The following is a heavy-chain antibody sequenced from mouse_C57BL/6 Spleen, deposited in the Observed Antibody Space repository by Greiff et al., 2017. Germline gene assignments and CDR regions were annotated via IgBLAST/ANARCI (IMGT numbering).Heavy chain of an antibody. CDR1: GFNIKDYY. CDR3: ARWGDYYAMDY. Sequence: EVHLVESGAELVKPGASVKLSCTASGFNIKDYYMHWVKQRTEQGLEWIGRIDPEDGEPKYAPKFQGKATITADPSSNTAYLQLSSLTSEDTAVYYCARWGDYYAMDYWGQGTSVTVSS. CDR2: IDPEDGEP. V-gene: IGHV14-2*01. J-gene: IGHJ4*01.